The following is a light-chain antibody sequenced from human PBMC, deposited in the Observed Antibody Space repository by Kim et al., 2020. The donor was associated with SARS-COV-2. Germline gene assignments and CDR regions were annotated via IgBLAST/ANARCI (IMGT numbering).Light chain of an antibody. V-gene: IGKV3-15*01. CDR1: QIVSRH. CDR3: QQYNNWNT. CDR2: GTS. Sequence: SVSPRDRVTLSCSASQIVSRHLAWHQQKPGQAPRHLIYGTSMRATGVPDRFSGSGSGTEFTLTISSLQSEDVAVYYCQQYNNWNTFGQGTRLEI. J-gene: IGKJ5*01.